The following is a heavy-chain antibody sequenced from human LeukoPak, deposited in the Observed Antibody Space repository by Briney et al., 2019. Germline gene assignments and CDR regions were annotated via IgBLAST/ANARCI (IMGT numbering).Heavy chain of an antibody. V-gene: IGHV3-20*04. Sequence: PGGSLRLSCAASGFTFDDYGMSWVRQVPGKGLEWVSGINWNGGSTGNADSVKGRFTISRDNAKNSLYLQMNSLRAEDTAVYYCARAAPTRTLIGSGADYWGQGTLVTVSS. CDR1: GFTFDDYG. CDR3: ARAAPTRTLIGSGADY. CDR2: INWNGGST. D-gene: IGHD3-22*01. J-gene: IGHJ4*02.